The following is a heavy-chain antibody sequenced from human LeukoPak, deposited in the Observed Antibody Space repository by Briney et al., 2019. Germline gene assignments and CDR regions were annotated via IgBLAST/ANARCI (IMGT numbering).Heavy chain of an antibody. V-gene: IGHV3-53*01. D-gene: IGHD1-14*01. Sequence: GGSLRLFCAASGFTVSSNYMSWVRQAPGKGLEWISVIYSGGSTYYADSVKGRFTISRDNSKNTLYLQMNSLRAEDTAVYYCAREGHGKEEDAFDIWGQGTMVTVSS. CDR2: IYSGGST. CDR1: GFTVSSNY. J-gene: IGHJ3*02. CDR3: AREGHGKEEDAFDI.